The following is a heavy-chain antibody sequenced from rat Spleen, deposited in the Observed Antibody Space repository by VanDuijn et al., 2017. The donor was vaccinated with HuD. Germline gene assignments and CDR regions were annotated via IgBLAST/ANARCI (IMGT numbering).Heavy chain of an antibody. J-gene: IGHJ2*01. CDR2: ISYEGSTT. D-gene: IGHD1-10*01. CDR1: GFTFSDYY. V-gene: IGHV5-22*01. Sequence: EVQLVESGGGLVQPGRSLKLSCAASGFTFSDYYMAWVRQAPKKGLEWVASISYEGSTTHYGDSVKGRFTVSRDNAKSTLYLQMDSLRSEDTATYYCARHYNNYLDYWGQGVMVTVSS. CDR3: ARHYNNYLDY.